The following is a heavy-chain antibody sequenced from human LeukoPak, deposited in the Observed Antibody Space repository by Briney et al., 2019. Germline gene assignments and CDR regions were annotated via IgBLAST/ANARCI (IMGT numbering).Heavy chain of an antibody. CDR1: GGSISSGSYY. Sequence: SEILSLTCTVSGGSISSGSYYWSWIRQPAGKGLEWIGRIYTSGSTNYNPSLKSRVTISVDTSKNQFSLKLSSVTAADTAVYYCASGPVDFGVVTPLDYWGQGTLVTVSS. J-gene: IGHJ4*02. CDR2: IYTSGST. CDR3: ASGPVDFGVVTPLDY. D-gene: IGHD3-3*01. V-gene: IGHV4-61*02.